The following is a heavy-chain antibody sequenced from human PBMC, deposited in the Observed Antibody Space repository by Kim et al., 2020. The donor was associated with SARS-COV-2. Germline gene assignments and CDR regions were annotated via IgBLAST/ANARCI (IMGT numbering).Heavy chain of an antibody. V-gene: IGHV4-39*07. CDR3: ARDVRARSKWILGRGGDGGYYFDY. CDR1: GGSISSSSYY. J-gene: IGHJ4*02. CDR2: IYYSGST. D-gene: IGHD5-18*01. Sequence: SETLSLTCTVSGGSISSSSYYWGWIRQPPGKGLEWIGSIYYSGSTYYNPSLKSRVTISVDTSKNQFSLKLSSVTAADTAVYYCARDVRARSKWILGRGGDGGYYFDYWGQGTLVTVSS.